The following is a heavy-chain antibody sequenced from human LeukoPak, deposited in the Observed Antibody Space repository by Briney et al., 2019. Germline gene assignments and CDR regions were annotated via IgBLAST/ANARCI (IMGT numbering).Heavy chain of an antibody. CDR2: IYYSGTT. V-gene: IGHV4-30-4*01. J-gene: IGHJ4*02. Sequence: SETLSLTCTVSGGSISSGDYYWRWIRQPPGKGLEWIGYIYYSGTTYYNPPLKSRVTISVDTSKNQFSLKLTSVTAADTAVYFCARGPYGSGSYYWGQGTLVTVSS. CDR1: GGSISSGDYY. D-gene: IGHD3-10*01. CDR3: ARGPYGSGSYY.